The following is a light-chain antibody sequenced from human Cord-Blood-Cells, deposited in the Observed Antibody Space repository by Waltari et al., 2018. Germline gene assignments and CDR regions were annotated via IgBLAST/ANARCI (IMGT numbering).Light chain of an antibody. J-gene: IGKJ1*01. CDR3: QQRSNWPRA. Sequence: EIVLTQSPATLSLSPGERATLSCRASQSVSSYLACYQQKPGQAPRLLIYDASNRATGIPARFSGSGSGTDFTLTISSLDPEDFAVYYCQQRSNWPRAFGQGTKVEIK. CDR2: DAS. CDR1: QSVSSY. V-gene: IGKV3-11*01.